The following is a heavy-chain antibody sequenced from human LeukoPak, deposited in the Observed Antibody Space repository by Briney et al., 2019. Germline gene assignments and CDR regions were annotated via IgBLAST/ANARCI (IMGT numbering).Heavy chain of an antibody. CDR1: GGSISSYY. V-gene: IGHV4-59*08. D-gene: IGHD3-22*01. CDR2: VYYRTT. J-gene: IGHJ4*02. Sequence: PSETLSLTCTVSGGSISSYYWSWIRQPPGKGLEWIGYVYYRTTNYNPSLKSRVTMSVDTSKNQFSLKLHSVTAADTAVYYCATHGQGYYEYYFDNWGQGTLVTVSS. CDR3: ATHGQGYYEYYFDN.